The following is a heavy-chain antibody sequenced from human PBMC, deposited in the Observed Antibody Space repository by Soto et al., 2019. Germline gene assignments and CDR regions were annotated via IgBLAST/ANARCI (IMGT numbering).Heavy chain of an antibody. D-gene: IGHD3-22*01. J-gene: IGHJ4*02. CDR3: ARELDSSGYYRGWVY. V-gene: IGHV4-34*01. CDR1: GGSFSGYY. CDR2: INHSGST. Sequence: QVQLQQWGAGLLKPSETLSLTCAVYGGSFSGYYWSWLRQPPGMGLEWIVEINHSGSTNYNPSLKSRVTISVDTSKNQFSLKLSAVTAADTAVYYCARELDSSGYYRGWVYWGQGTLVTVSS.